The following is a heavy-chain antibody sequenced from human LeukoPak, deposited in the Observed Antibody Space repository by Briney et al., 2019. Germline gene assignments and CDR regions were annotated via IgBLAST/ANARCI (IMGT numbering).Heavy chain of an antibody. CDR3: AKDRDTAMATGYFDY. D-gene: IGHD5-18*01. CDR2: IKGDGSHT. J-gene: IGHJ4*02. V-gene: IGHV3-74*01. CDR1: GFTFSSYW. Sequence: GGSLRLSCAASGFTFSSYWMHWVRQAPGKGLVWVSRIKGDGSHTIYADSVKGRFTISRDNAKNTLYLQMNSLRAEDTAVYYCAKDRDTAMATGYFDYWGQGTLVTVSS.